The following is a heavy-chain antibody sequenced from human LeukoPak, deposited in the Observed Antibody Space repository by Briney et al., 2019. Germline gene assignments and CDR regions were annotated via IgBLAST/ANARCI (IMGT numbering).Heavy chain of an antibody. D-gene: IGHD6-13*01. CDR2: INPNSGDT. CDR3: ASVFRITVAGTLSIPYFDY. V-gene: IGHV1-2*02. CDR1: GYSCTAYY. Sequence: ASVKVSCTASGYSCTAYYMHWVRQAPGQGLEWMGWINPNSGDTNSAQKFQGRITMTRDTSISTAYMELSRLRSDDTAVYYCASVFRITVAGTLSIPYFDYWGRGILVTVSS. J-gene: IGHJ4*02.